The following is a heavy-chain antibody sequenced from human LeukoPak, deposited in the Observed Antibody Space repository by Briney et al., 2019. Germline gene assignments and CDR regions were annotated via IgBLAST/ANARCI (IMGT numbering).Heavy chain of an antibody. J-gene: IGHJ5*02. CDR1: GFTFSSYA. D-gene: IGHD5-12*01. V-gene: IGHV3-64D*06. CDR2: ISSNGGST. Sequence: PGGSLRLSCSASGFTFSSYAMHWVRQAPGKGLEYVSAISSNGGSTYYADSVKGRFTISRDNSKNTLYLQMSSLRAEDTAVYYCVKDKWLRSKGGNWFDPWGQGTLVTVSS. CDR3: VKDKWLRSKGGNWFDP.